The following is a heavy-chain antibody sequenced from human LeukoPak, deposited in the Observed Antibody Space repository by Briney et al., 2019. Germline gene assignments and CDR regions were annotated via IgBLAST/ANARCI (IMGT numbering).Heavy chain of an antibody. D-gene: IGHD5-18*01. CDR2: MNPNSGNT. CDR1: GYTFTSYD. J-gene: IGHJ4*02. Sequence: ASVKVSCKASGYTFTSYDINWVRQATGQGLEWMGWMNPNSGNTGYAQKFQGRVTMTRNTSIITAYMELSSLRSEDTAVYYCARVLGYSYGLGYWGQGTLVPVSS. V-gene: IGHV1-8*01. CDR3: ARVLGYSYGLGY.